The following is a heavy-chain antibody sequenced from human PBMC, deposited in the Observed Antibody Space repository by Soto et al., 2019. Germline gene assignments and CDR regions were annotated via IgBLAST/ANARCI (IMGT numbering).Heavy chain of an antibody. CDR3: ARDGIAARPYYYGMDV. CDR2: INPNSGGT. Sequence: QVQLVQSGAEVKKPGASVKVSCKASGYTFTGYYMHWVRQAPGQGLEWMGWINPNSGGTNSAQKFQGRVTMTRDTSISTAYMELSRMRSDETAVYYCARDGIAARPYYYGMDVWGQGTTVTVSS. V-gene: IGHV1-2*02. CDR1: GYTFTGYY. D-gene: IGHD6-6*01. J-gene: IGHJ6*02.